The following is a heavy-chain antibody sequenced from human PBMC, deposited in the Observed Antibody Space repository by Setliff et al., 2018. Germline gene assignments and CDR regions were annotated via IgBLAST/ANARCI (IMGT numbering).Heavy chain of an antibody. V-gene: IGHV4-39*07. J-gene: IGHJ4*02. CDR3: ARVGDHQTYSSGWYLDY. Sequence: SETLSLTCTVSGGSISSSSYYWGWIRQPPGKGLEWIGSIHSGTTYYNPSLKSRVTISVDTSKNQFSLKLSSVTAADTAVYYCARVGDHQTYSSGWYLDYWGQGTQVTVSS. D-gene: IGHD6-19*01. CDR1: GGSISSSSYY. CDR2: IHSGTT.